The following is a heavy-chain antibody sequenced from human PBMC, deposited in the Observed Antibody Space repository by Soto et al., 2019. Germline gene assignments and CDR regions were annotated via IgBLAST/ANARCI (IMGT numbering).Heavy chain of an antibody. V-gene: IGHV1-69*13. D-gene: IGHD3-3*01. Sequence: SVKVSCMASGCTFSSYAINWVRQAPGQGLEWMGGIIPIFGTANYAQKFQGRVTITADESTSTAYMELSSLRSEDTAVYYCARQNYDCWSGYSVYYGMDVWGQGTTVTVSS. CDR3: ARQNYDCWSGYSVYYGMDV. J-gene: IGHJ6*02. CDR2: IIPIFGTA. CDR1: GCTFSSYA.